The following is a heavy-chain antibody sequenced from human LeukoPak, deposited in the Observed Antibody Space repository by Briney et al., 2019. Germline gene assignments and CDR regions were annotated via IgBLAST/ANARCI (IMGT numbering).Heavy chain of an antibody. D-gene: IGHD6-19*01. J-gene: IGHJ4*02. Sequence: GGSLRLSCAASGFTFSNYAMSWVRQAPGKGLEWFSAITDSGGDTFYADSVKGRFTISRDNSKNTLDLQMSSLRAEDTAVYYCAKGSASGRPYYFDYWGQGALVTVSS. CDR2: ITDSGGDT. CDR3: AKGSASGRPYYFDY. CDR1: GFTFSNYA. V-gene: IGHV3-23*01.